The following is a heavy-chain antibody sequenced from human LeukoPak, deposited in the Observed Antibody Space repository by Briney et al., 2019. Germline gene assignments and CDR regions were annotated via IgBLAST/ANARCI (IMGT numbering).Heavy chain of an antibody. Sequence: ASVKVSCKASGYTFTGYYMHWVRQAPGQGLEWMGWINPNSGGTNYAQKFQGRVTMTRDTSISTAYMELSRLRSDGTAVYYCARAGWGCSSTSCYKVDWFDPWGQGTLVTVSS. D-gene: IGHD2-2*02. CDR1: GYTFTGYY. CDR3: ARAGWGCSSTSCYKVDWFDP. J-gene: IGHJ5*02. V-gene: IGHV1-2*02. CDR2: INPNSGGT.